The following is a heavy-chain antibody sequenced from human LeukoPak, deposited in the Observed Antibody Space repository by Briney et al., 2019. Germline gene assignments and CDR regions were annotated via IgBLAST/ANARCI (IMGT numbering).Heavy chain of an antibody. Sequence: SETLSLTCTVSGGSISSYYWSWIRQPPGKGLEWIGYIYYSGSTNYNPSLKSRVTISVDTSKNQFSLKLSSVTAADTAMYYCATFSTVVLSPYDGFDIWGQGTMVTVFS. D-gene: IGHD2/OR15-2a*01. V-gene: IGHV4-59*12. CDR2: IYYSGST. CDR3: ATFSTVVLSPYDGFDI. J-gene: IGHJ3*02. CDR1: GGSISSYY.